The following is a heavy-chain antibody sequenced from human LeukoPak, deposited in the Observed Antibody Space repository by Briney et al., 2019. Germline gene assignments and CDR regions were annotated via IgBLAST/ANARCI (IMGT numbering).Heavy chain of an antibody. CDR1: GFTFTTYW. CDR3: ARKGGGTYYLDY. CDR2: IKQDGSQK. Sequence: GGSLRLXCAASGFTFTTYWMTWVRQAPGKGLEWVANIKQDGSQKYYVDSVKGRFTISRDNAKNSLYLQMNSLRAEDTAVYYCARKGGGTYYLDYWGQGTLVTVSS. V-gene: IGHV3-7*01. D-gene: IGHD1-26*01. J-gene: IGHJ4*02.